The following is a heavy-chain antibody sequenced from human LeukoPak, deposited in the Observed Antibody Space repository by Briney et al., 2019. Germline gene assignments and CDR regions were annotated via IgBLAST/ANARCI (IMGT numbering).Heavy chain of an antibody. Sequence: SETLSLTCTVSGGSISSYYWSWIRQPPGKGLEWIGYIYYSGSTNYNPSLKSRVTISVDTSKNQFSLKVNSVTAADTAVYYCARALGNDYYPYYYMDVWGKGTTVTVSS. CDR3: ARALGNDYYPYYYMDV. J-gene: IGHJ6*03. V-gene: IGHV4-59*01. D-gene: IGHD4/OR15-4a*01. CDR2: IYYSGST. CDR1: GGSISSYY.